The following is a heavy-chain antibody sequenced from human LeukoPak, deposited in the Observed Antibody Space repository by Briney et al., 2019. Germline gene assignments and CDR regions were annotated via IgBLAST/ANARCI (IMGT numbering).Heavy chain of an antibody. Sequence: SETLSLTCTVSGDSISSYYWSWIRQPPGKGLEWIGYIYYSGSTNYNPFLKSRVTISVDTSKNQFSLKLSSVTAADTAVYYCAYSDYDGWFDPWGQGTLVTVSS. CDR2: IYYSGST. D-gene: IGHD5-12*01. CDR1: GDSISSYY. CDR3: AYSDYDGWFDP. V-gene: IGHV4-59*01. J-gene: IGHJ5*02.